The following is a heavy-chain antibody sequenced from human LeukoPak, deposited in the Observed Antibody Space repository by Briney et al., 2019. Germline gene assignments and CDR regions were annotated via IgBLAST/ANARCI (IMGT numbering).Heavy chain of an antibody. V-gene: IGHV4-38-2*02. CDR2: IYHSGST. CDR1: GYSISSGYY. CDR3: ARGRSGFSRGGNLY. Sequence: PSETLSLTCTVSGYSISSGYYWGWIRQPPGKGLEWIGSIYHSGSTYYNPSLKSRVTISVDTSKNQFSLKLSSVTAADTAVYYCARGRSGFSRGGNLYWGQGTLVTVSS. J-gene: IGHJ4*02. D-gene: IGHD4-23*01.